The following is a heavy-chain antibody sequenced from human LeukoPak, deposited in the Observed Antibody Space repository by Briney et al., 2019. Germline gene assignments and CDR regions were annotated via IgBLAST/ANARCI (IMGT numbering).Heavy chain of an antibody. CDR3: ASHAYYDFWSGYSGAVGYYFDY. CDR1: GFTFSSYA. CDR2: ISGSGGST. Sequence: PGGSLRLSCAASGFTFSSYAMSWVRQAPGKGLEWVSVISGSGGSTSYADSVKGRFTISRDNSKNTLYLQMNSLGADDTAVYYCASHAYYDFWSGYSGAVGYYFDYWGQGTLVTVSS. J-gene: IGHJ4*02. V-gene: IGHV3-23*01. D-gene: IGHD3-3*01.